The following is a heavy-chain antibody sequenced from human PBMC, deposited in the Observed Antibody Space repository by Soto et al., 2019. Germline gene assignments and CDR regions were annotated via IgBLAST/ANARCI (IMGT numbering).Heavy chain of an antibody. CDR3: SRFIMVGGWFDPNYYHGMDV. CDR1: GYTFSNYG. V-gene: IGHV1-18*01. CDR2: ISGYNGNT. J-gene: IGHJ6*02. D-gene: IGHD6-19*01. Sequence: GASVKVSCKTSGYTFSNYGINWVRQAPGQGLEWMGWISGYNGNTNYAQTVQGRVTMTTDTSTGTVYMELRSLKSDDTAIYHCSRFIMVGGWFDPNYYHGMDVWGQGTTVTVSS.